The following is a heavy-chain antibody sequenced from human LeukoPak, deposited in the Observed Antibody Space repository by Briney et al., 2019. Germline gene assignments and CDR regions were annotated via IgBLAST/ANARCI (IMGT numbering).Heavy chain of an antibody. CDR3: AKDRTRQAY. CDR1: GFTFSNYW. Sequence: PGGSLRLSCAASGFTFSNYWMSWVRQTPGKGLEWVGNIKEDGSDKYYVDSLKGRFTISRDNAKNSLYLQMNSLRVEDTAVYYCAKDRTRQAYWGQGTLVTVSS. J-gene: IGHJ4*02. CDR2: IKEDGSDK. D-gene: IGHD3-3*01. V-gene: IGHV3-7*03.